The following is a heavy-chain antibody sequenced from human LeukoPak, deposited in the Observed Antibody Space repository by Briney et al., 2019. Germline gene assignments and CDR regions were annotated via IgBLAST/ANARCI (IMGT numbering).Heavy chain of an antibody. CDR3: ARADKVGATELYDY. Sequence: GASVKVSCKASGGTFSSYAVSWVRQAPGQGLEWMGGIIPIFGAANYAQKFQGRVTITTDESTSTAYKELSSLRSEDTAVYYCARADKVGATELYDYWGQGTLVTVSS. D-gene: IGHD1-26*01. J-gene: IGHJ4*02. V-gene: IGHV1-69*05. CDR1: GGTFSSYA. CDR2: IIPIFGAA.